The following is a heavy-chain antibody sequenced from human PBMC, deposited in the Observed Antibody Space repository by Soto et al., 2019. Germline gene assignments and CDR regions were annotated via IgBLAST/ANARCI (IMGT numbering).Heavy chain of an antibody. CDR1: GGSISSSY. V-gene: IGHV4-59*12. J-gene: IGHJ4*02. D-gene: IGHD3-22*01. CDR2: IYDSGST. Sequence: SETLSLTCTVSGGSISSSYWSWIRQPPGKGLEWIGYIYDSGSTYYNSSLKSRVTMSVDTSRNQFSLKLNSVTAADTAVYYCARVRREYDNSGPVDYWGQGTLVTVSS. CDR3: ARVRREYDNSGPVDY.